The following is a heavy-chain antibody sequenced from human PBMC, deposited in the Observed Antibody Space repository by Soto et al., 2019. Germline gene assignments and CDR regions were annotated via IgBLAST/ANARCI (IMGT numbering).Heavy chain of an antibody. D-gene: IGHD2-2*01. CDR2: INGGGEYT. V-gene: IGHV3-23*01. CDR3: AGGVSAATMRAFDY. Sequence: GGSLRLSCTASGLTFSSYSMSWVRQAPGKGLEWVSAINGGGEYTNYADSVKGRFTISRDNSKDTLTLQMNTLRAGDTAVYYCAGGVSAATMRAFDYWGQGTLVTVSS. CDR1: GLTFSSYS. J-gene: IGHJ4*02.